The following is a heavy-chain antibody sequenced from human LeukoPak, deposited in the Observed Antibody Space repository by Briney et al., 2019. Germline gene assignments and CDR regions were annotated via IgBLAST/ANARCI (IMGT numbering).Heavy chain of an antibody. Sequence: SETLSLTCTVSGGSISSGGYYWSWIRQHPGKCLEWIGYIYYSGSTYYNPSLKSRVTISVDTSKNQFSLKLSSVTAPDTAVYYCGAAAGTWYFDLWGRGTLVTVSS. CDR2: IYYSGST. D-gene: IGHD6-13*01. CDR1: GGSISSGGYY. J-gene: IGHJ2*01. V-gene: IGHV4-31*03. CDR3: GAAAGTWYFDL.